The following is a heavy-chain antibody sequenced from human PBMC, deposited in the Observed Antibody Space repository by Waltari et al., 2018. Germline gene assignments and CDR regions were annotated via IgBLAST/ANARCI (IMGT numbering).Heavy chain of an antibody. CDR1: GSSMSSTDW. D-gene: IGHD2-15*01. CDR2: IHRSGRT. V-gene: IGHV4-4*02. CDR3: ARDRGRGIYLDS. Sequence: QLQLQESGPGLVKPSGTLSLTCTVSGSSMSSTDWSSWVRQSPEKGLEWIGQIHRSGRTNYNPSLESRVTISIDTSNNQFSLKVTSTTAADTAVYYCARDRGRGIYLDSWGQGTLVTVSP. J-gene: IGHJ4*02.